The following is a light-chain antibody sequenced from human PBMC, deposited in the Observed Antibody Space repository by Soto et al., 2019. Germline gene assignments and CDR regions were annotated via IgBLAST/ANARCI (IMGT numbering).Light chain of an antibody. V-gene: IGKV3-15*01. CDR2: GAS. CDR3: QQDKTWPPIT. J-gene: IGKJ5*01. CDR1: QSVSTS. Sequence: EIVLTQSPGTLSLSPGARATLSCRASQSVSTSLAWYQQKPGQAPRLLIYGASTRATGIPARFSGSGSGTEFTLTISSLQSEDFADYYCQQDKTWPPITVGQGRRLEIK.